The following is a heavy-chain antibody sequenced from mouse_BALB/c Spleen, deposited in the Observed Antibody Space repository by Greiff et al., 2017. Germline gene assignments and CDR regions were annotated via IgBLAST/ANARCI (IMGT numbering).Heavy chain of an antibody. J-gene: IGHJ3*01. CDR2: INPSTGYT. D-gene: IGHD4-1*01. Sequence: QVQLQQSGAELAKPGASVKMSCKASGYTFTSYWMHWVKQRPGQGLEWIGYINPSTGYTEYNQKFKDKATLTADKSSSTAYMQLSSLTSEDSAVYYCARRSDRTGWFAYWGQGTLVTVSA. V-gene: IGHV1-7*01. CDR3: ARRSDRTGWFAY. CDR1: GYTFTSYW.